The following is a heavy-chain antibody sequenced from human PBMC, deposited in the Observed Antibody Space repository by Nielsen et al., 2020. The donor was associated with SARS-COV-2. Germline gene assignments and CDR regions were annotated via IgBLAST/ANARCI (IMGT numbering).Heavy chain of an antibody. CDR3: ARDGYCSSTSCSNWFDP. CDR1: GYTFTSYD. Sequence: ASVKVSCKASGYTFTSYDINWVRQATGQGLEWMGWMNPNSGNTGYAQKFQGRVTITRDTSASTAYMELSSLRSEDTAVYYCARDGYCSSTSCSNWFDPWGQGTLVTVSS. J-gene: IGHJ5*02. CDR2: MNPNSGNT. D-gene: IGHD2-2*03. V-gene: IGHV1-8*01.